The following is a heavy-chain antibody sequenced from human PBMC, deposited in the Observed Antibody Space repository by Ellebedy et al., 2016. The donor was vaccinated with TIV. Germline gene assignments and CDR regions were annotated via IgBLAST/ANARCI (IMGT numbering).Heavy chain of an antibody. CDR3: TRGFYEKFDP. D-gene: IGHD5/OR15-5a*01. Sequence: ASVKVSCKASGYTFTKYGISWVRQAPGQGLEWMGWISGYNGDTNYAQKFQGRVTMTIETSTNTVCMELRNLSFDDTAVYYCTRGFYEKFDPWGQGTPVTVS. V-gene: IGHV1-18*04. CDR1: GYTFTKYG. J-gene: IGHJ5*02. CDR2: ISGYNGDT.